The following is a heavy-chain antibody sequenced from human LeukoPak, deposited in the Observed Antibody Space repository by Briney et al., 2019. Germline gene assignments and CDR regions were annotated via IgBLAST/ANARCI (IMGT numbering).Heavy chain of an antibody. CDR2: ISSSSSYI. D-gene: IGHD3-3*02. J-gene: IGHJ6*02. CDR1: GFTFSSYS. V-gene: IGHV3-21*01. Sequence: GGSLRLSCAASGFTFSSYSMRWVRQAPGKRLEWVSSISSSSSYIYYADSVKGRFTISRDNAKNSLYLQMNSLRAEDTAVYYCARDLARSKNYYYYYGMDVWGQGTTVTVSS. CDR3: ARDLARSKNYYYYYGMDV.